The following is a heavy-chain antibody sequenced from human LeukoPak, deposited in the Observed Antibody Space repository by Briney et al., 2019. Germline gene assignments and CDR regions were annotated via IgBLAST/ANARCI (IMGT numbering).Heavy chain of an antibody. CDR3: GRIAINANNGMDV. V-gene: IGHV3-23*01. Sequence: GGSLRLSCAASGFTFSAYAMSWVRQAPGKGLEWVSAITGSGGSTYYADSGKGRFTISRDNSNNTLYLQMNSLRAEDTAVYYCGRIAINANNGMDVWGQGNTVTVSS. CDR2: ITGSGGST. D-gene: IGHD1/OR15-1a*01. CDR1: GFTFSAYA. J-gene: IGHJ6*02.